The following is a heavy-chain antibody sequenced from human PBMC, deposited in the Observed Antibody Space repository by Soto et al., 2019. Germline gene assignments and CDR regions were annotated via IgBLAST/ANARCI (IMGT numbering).Heavy chain of an antibody. Sequence: SETLSLPCTVSGGSISSGGYYWSWIRQHPGKGLEWIGYIYYSGSTYYNPSLKSRVTISVDTSKNQFSLKLSSVTAADTAVYYCARIRSRTMVRGTGPDDYWGQGTLVTVSS. CDR1: GGSISSGGYY. CDR2: IYYSGST. D-gene: IGHD3-10*01. CDR3: ARIRSRTMVRGTGPDDY. J-gene: IGHJ4*02. V-gene: IGHV4-31*03.